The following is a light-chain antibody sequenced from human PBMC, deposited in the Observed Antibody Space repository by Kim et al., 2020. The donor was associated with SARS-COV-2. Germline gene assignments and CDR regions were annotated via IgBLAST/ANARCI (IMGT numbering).Light chain of an antibody. J-gene: IGLJ3*02. Sequence: LGQTVRITCQGDSLRSYYASWYQQKPGQAPVLVIYGKNNRPSGIPDRFSGSGSGNTASLTITGAQAEDEADYYCNSRDSSGNHPWVFGGGTQLTVL. V-gene: IGLV3-19*01. CDR1: SLRSYY. CDR3: NSRDSSGNHPWV. CDR2: GKN.